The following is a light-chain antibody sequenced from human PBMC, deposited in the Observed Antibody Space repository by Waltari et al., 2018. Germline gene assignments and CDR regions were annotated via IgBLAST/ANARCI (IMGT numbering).Light chain of an antibody. Sequence: IVLTQSPATLSLSPGDTATLSCRASQSVSSHLAWYQQKPGQAPRLLIYEASKRATGIPARFSGSGSGTDFTLTITSLEPEDFAVFFCQQRSNWPSFGPGTKVEI. CDR3: QQRSNWPS. CDR1: QSVSSH. V-gene: IGKV3-11*01. CDR2: EAS. J-gene: IGKJ1*01.